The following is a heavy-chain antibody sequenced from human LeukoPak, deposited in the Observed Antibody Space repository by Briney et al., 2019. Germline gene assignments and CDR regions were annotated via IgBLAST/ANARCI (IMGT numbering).Heavy chain of an antibody. CDR3: ARETYCSSTSCKTYYYYMDV. V-gene: IGHV3-53*01. Sequence: GGSLRLSCAASGFTVSSNYMSWVRQAPGKGLEWVSVIYSGGSTYYADSVKGRFTISRDNAKNSLYLQMNSLRAEDTAVYYCARETYCSSTSCKTYYYYMDVWGKGTTVTVSS. D-gene: IGHD2-2*01. J-gene: IGHJ6*03. CDR1: GFTVSSNY. CDR2: IYSGGST.